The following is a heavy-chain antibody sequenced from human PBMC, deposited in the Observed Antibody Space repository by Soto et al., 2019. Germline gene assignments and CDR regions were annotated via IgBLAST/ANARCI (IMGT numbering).Heavy chain of an antibody. CDR2: IYYSGST. V-gene: IGHV4-39*01. J-gene: IGHJ6*03. D-gene: IGHD3-16*01. CDR1: GGSISSSSYY. Sequence: PSETLSLTCTVSGGSISSSSYYWVWIRQPPGKGLEWIGSIYYSGSTYYNPSLKSRVTISVDTSKNQFSLKLSSVTAADTAVYYCARQPRGGEYYYYMDVWGKGNTVTVS. CDR3: ARQPRGGEYYYYMDV.